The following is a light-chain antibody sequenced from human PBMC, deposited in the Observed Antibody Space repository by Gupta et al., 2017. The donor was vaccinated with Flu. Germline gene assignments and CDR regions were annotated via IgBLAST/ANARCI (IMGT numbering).Light chain of an antibody. J-gene: IGKJ4*01. Sequence: ATLSVSAGERAILSCRASETVRSNLGWYQQKPSQAPRLLIYAASTTVTGIPARFSGSGQGIELTVTITSRQCEDFAVYYCQQDKNWPPLTFGGGTKVEIK. V-gene: IGKV3-15*01. CDR2: AAS. CDR3: QQDKNWPPLT. CDR1: ETVRSN.